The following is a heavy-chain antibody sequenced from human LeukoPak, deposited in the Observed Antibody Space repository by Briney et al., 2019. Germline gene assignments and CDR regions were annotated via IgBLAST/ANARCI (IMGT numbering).Heavy chain of an antibody. CDR3: ARDSSPWYYYDRSGSNGFDP. V-gene: IGHV3-30-3*01. CDR1: GFSFSSYV. D-gene: IGHD3-22*01. J-gene: IGHJ5*02. Sequence: QPGRSLRLSCAASGFSFSSYVMHWVRQAPGKGLEWVAVISYDANNKYYADSVKGRFSISRDNSKNMVYLQMNSLRAEDTAVYYCARDSSPWYYYDRSGSNGFDPWGQGTLVTVSS. CDR2: ISYDANNK.